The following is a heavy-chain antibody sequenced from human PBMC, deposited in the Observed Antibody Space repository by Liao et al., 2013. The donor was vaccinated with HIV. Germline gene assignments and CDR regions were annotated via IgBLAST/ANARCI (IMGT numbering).Heavy chain of an antibody. V-gene: IGHV4-4*07. CDR3: ARGGSFLDS. CDR1: GGSISSHY. CDR2: ISKKWGA. D-gene: IGHD5-12*01. J-gene: IGHJ4*02. Sequence: QVQLQESGPGLVRPSETLSLTCAVSGGSISSHYWVWIRQPAGKGLEWIGRISKKWGATYNPSLTSRVTVSVDTSKNRFSLNVNSVTAADTAVYFCARGGSFLDSWGQGTLVTVSS.